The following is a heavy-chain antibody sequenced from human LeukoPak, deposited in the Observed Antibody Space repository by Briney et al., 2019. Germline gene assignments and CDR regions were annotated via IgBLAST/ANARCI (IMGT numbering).Heavy chain of an antibody. V-gene: IGHV3-30-3*01. CDR3: ARVAHYYDSSGWYYFDY. Sequence: GGSLRLSCAASGFTFSNYAIHWVRQAPGKGLEWVAVILYDGSNKYYADSVKGRFTISRDSSKNTLYLQMNSLRAEDTAVYYCARVAHYYDSSGWYYFDYWGQGTLVTVSS. CDR1: GFTFSNYA. D-gene: IGHD3-22*01. J-gene: IGHJ4*02. CDR2: ILYDGSNK.